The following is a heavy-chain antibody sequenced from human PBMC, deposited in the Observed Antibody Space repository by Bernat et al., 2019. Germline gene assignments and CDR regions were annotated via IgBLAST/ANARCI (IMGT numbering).Heavy chain of an antibody. Sequence: QVQLVESGGGVVQPGRSLRLSCAASGFTFSSYGMHWVRQAPGKGLEWVAVISYDGSNKYYADSVKGRFTISRDNSKNTLYLQMNSLRAEDTAVYYCARDSGYSSSWYYFDYWGQGTLVTVSS. CDR3: ARDSGYSSSWYYFDY. CDR1: GFTFSSYG. J-gene: IGHJ4*02. V-gene: IGHV3-30*03. D-gene: IGHD6-13*01. CDR2: ISYDGSNK.